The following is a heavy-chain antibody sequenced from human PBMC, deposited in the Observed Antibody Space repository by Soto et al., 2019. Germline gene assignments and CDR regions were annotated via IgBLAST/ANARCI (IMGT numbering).Heavy chain of an antibody. CDR3: ARVRRGDYVLFDY. Sequence: QVQLQESGPGLVKPSQTLSLTCTVSGGSISSGGYYWSWIRQHPGKGLEWIGYIYSSGSTYYKPSLKSRVTISVDTSKNQFSLKLSSVTAADTAVYYCARVRRGDYVLFDYWGQGTLVTVSS. V-gene: IGHV4-31*03. CDR2: IYSSGST. CDR1: GGSISSGGYY. D-gene: IGHD4-17*01. J-gene: IGHJ4*02.